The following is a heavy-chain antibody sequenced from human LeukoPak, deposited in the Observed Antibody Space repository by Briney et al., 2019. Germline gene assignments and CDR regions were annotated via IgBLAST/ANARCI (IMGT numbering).Heavy chain of an antibody. D-gene: IGHD2-15*01. CDR3: AKARGEQNGGSNY. Sequence: GGSLRLSCATSGFIFSSYAMSWVRQAPGRGLEWVSSISGSGGSIYYADSVKSRFTISRDNSKNTLYLQMNSLRAEDTAVYYCAKARGEQNGGSNYWGQGTQVIVSS. CDR1: GFIFSSYA. J-gene: IGHJ4*02. V-gene: IGHV3-23*01. CDR2: ISGSGGSI.